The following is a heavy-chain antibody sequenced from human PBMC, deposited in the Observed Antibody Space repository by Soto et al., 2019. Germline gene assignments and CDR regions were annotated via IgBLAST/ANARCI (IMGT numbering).Heavy chain of an antibody. Sequence: QVQLEESGGGGVQPGTSLRLSCAASGFTFSNYAMYWVRQAPGKGLQWVALISYDGSNKYYADSVKGRFTISRDNSKNTLYLQMNSLTDGDTAVYYCARGGAVRPSFDYWGQGTLLTVSS. J-gene: IGHJ4*02. V-gene: IGHV3-30-3*01. CDR1: GFTFSNYA. CDR3: ARGGAVRPSFDY. D-gene: IGHD6-6*01. CDR2: ISYDGSNK.